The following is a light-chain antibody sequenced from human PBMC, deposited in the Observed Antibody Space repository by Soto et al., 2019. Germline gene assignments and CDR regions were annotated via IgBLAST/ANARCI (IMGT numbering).Light chain of an antibody. J-gene: IGLJ3*02. V-gene: IGLV7-46*01. CDR3: SSYSTSSTLVV. CDR2: EVT. Sequence: QAVVTQEPSLTVSPGGTVILTCGSSTGGVTSGHYPYWFQQKPGQAPTTLIYEVTNRPSGVSNRFSGSKSGNTASLTISGLQAEDEANYYCSSYSTSSTLVVFGGGTKLTVL. CDR1: TGGVTSGHY.